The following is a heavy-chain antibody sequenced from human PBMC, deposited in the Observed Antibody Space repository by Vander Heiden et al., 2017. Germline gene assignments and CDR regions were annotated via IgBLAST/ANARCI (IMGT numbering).Heavy chain of an antibody. Sequence: EVQLLESGGGWVQPGGSLRLSCTASGFTFSTFVMSWVRQAPGKGLEWVSLISGSGTTTFYADSVKGRFTVSKDNSKDTLYLEMNSLTGEDTATYYCAKEGFPSGFDSWGLGTLVTVSS. V-gene: IGHV3-23*01. CDR2: ISGSGTTT. CDR1: GFTFSTFV. CDR3: AKEGFPSGFDS. J-gene: IGHJ4*02.